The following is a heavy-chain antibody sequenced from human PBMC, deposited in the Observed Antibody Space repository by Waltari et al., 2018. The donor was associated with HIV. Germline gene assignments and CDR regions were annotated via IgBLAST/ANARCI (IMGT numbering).Heavy chain of an antibody. V-gene: IGHV1-2*02. CDR1: GYMFTGYY. D-gene: IGHD2-15*01. J-gene: IGHJ4*02. Sequence: QVHLVQSGAAVKKPGASVKVTCKASGYMFTGYYIHWLGQAPGQGLEWLGWINPNTGATTYAQKFQDRVTMTRDTSISTAYMELTSLNSDDTAVYYCARVLRALGYTASATLDYWGQGTLVTVSS. CDR2: INPNTGAT. CDR3: ARVLRALGYTASATLDY.